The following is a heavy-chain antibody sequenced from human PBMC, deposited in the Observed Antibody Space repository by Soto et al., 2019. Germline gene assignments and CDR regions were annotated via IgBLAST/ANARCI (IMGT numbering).Heavy chain of an antibody. CDR1: GYTFTGYY. V-gene: IGHV1-2*04. J-gene: IGHJ5*02. CDR3: ARSAVPIVVVPAARSWFDP. Sequence: QVQLVQSGAEVKKPGASVKVSCKASGYTFTGYYMHWVRQAPGQGLEWMGWINPNSGGTNYAQKFQGWVTMTRETSISTAYMELSRLRSDDTAVYYCARSAVPIVVVPAARSWFDPWGQGTLVTVSS. D-gene: IGHD2-2*01. CDR2: INPNSGGT.